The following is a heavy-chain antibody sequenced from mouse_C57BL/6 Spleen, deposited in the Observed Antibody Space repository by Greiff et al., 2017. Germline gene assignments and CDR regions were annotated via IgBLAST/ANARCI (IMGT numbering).Heavy chain of an antibody. D-gene: IGHD2-5*01. CDR3: ARRAYNNYEGYYYAMDD. J-gene: IGHJ4*01. CDR1: GYTFTRYW. CDR2: IDPSDSYT. V-gene: IGHV1-69*01. Sequence: QVQLQQPGAELVMPGASVKLSCKASGYTFTRYWMHWVKQRPGQGLEWIGEIDPSDSYTNYNQKFKGKSTLTVDKSSSTAYMQLSSLTSEDSAVYYCARRAYNNYEGYYYAMDDWGQGTSVTGSS.